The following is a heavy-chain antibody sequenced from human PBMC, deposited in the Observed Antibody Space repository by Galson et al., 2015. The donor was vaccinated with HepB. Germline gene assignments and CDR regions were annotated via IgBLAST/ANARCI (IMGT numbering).Heavy chain of an antibody. CDR1: GFTFSSYS. CDR3: ARDRVPAAISAYSSGWYDAFDI. D-gene: IGHD6-19*01. V-gene: IGHV3-48*02. CDR2: ISSSSSTI. J-gene: IGHJ3*02. Sequence: SLRLSCAASGFTFSSYSMNWVRQAPGKGLEWVSYISSSSSTIYYADSVKGRFTISRDNAKNSLYLQMNSLRDEDTAVYYCARDRVPAAISAYSSGWYDAFDIWGQGTMVTVSS.